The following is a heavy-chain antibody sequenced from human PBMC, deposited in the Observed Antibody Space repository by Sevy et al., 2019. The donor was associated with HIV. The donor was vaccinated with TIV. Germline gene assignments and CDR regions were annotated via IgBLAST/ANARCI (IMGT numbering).Heavy chain of an antibody. CDR1: GFTFSNAW. D-gene: IGHD3-22*01. CDR3: TTSDYYDSSGYRI. V-gene: IGHV3-15*01. CDR2: IKSKTDGGTT. Sequence: GGSLRLSCAASGFTFSNAWMSWVRQAPGKGLEWVGRIKSKTDGGTTDYAAPVKGRFTISRDDSKNTLYLQMNSLKTEDIAVYYCTTSDYYDSSGYRIWGQGTMVTVSS. J-gene: IGHJ3*02.